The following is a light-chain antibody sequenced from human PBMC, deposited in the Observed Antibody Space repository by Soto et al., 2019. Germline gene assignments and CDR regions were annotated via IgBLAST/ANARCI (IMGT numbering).Light chain of an antibody. Sequence: QSALTQPPSASGSPGQSVTLSCTGTSSDVGAYKYVSWYQQYPGKAPKLMIYEVTKRPSGVPDRVSGSKSGNTASLTVSGLQAEDEADYYCTSYVGNDIWVFGGGTKLTVL. CDR3: TSYVGNDIWV. J-gene: IGLJ3*02. V-gene: IGLV2-8*01. CDR2: EVT. CDR1: SSDVGAYKY.